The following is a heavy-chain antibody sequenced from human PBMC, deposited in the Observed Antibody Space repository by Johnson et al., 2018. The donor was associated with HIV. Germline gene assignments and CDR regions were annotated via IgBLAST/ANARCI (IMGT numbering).Heavy chain of an antibody. Sequence: QMQLVESGGGVVRPGGSLRLSCAASGFTFSSYGMHWVRQAPGKGLEWVSRIYSDSGTSGTNYADSVKGRFTISRDSSKNTLYLQMNSLRVEDTAVYYCAREATMVREVNDGFDIWGQGTMVTVSS. CDR1: GFTFSSYG. D-gene: IGHD3-10*01. CDR3: AREATMVREVNDGFDI. CDR2: IYSDSGTSGT. V-gene: IGHV3-NL1*01. J-gene: IGHJ3*02.